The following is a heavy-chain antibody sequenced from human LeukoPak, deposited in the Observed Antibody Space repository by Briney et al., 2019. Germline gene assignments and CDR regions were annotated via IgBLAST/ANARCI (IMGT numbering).Heavy chain of an antibody. Sequence: PSETLSLTCAVSGGSISSGGYSWSWLRQPPGKGLEWIGYIYHSGSTYYNPSLESRVTISVDRSKNQFSLKLSSVTAADTAVYYCARGGYVDPYFDYWGQGTLVTVSS. V-gene: IGHV4-30-2*01. J-gene: IGHJ4*02. D-gene: IGHD6-13*01. CDR2: IYHSGST. CDR3: ARGGYVDPYFDY. CDR1: GGSISSGGYS.